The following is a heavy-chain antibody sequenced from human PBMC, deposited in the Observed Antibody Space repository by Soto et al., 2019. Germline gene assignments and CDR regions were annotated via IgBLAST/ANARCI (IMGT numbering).Heavy chain of an antibody. D-gene: IGHD3-10*02. CDR3: ARDRPLFD. CDR1: GFTFNNYA. CDR2: ISSTSVTI. Sequence: EVQLVESGGSLLQPGGSLRLSCAASGFTFNNYAMHWVRQAPGKGLEWISYISSTSVTINYADSVRGRFTIYINNAKNSLFLQMNSLRDEDTAVYYCARDRPLFDWGQGTLVTVSS. J-gene: IGHJ4*02. V-gene: IGHV3-48*02.